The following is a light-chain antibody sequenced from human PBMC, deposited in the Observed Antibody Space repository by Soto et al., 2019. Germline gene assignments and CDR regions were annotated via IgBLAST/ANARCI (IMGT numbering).Light chain of an antibody. Sequence: DMQMTQSPSSLSASVGDRVTITCRASQSINKNLNWFQQKPGKAPKLLIYGASNLHSGVPSRFSGSGSGTDFTLTISSLQPEDFATYYCQMSYSRSTSAFGRGTKVDIK. CDR2: GAS. CDR3: QMSYSRSTSA. J-gene: IGKJ3*01. CDR1: QSINKN. V-gene: IGKV1-39*01.